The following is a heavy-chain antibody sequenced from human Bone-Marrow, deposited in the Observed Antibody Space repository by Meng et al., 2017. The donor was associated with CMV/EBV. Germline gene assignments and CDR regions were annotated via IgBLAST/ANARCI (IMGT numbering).Heavy chain of an antibody. CDR3: ARELSTGLPEY. Sequence: GESLKISCAASGFTFSSYSMDWVRQAPGKGLEWVSSISSSSTYIYYADSVKGRFTISRDNAEDSLYLQINSLRTEDTAVYYCARELSTGLPEYWGQGSLVTVSS. CDR1: GFTFSSYS. J-gene: IGHJ4*02. CDR2: ISSSSTYI. D-gene: IGHD3-10*01. V-gene: IGHV3-21*01.